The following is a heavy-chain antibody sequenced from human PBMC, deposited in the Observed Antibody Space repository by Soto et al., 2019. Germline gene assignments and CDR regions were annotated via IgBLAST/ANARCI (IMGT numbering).Heavy chain of an antibody. Sequence: QVQLVESGGGVVQPARSLTLSCAASGFTFSSYGMHWVRQAPGKGLEWVAVIWHDGMNKYYADSVRGRFTISRDNSKNTLYLQMNSLIAEDTAVYYCARDRGSDDPIDYWGQGTLVTVSS. CDR1: GFTFSSYG. D-gene: IGHD3-10*01. CDR3: ARDRGSDDPIDY. J-gene: IGHJ4*02. CDR2: IWHDGMNK. V-gene: IGHV3-33*01.